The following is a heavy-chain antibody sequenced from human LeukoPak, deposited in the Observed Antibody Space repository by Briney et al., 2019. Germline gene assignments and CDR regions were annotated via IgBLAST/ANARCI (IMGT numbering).Heavy chain of an antibody. J-gene: IGHJ4*02. V-gene: IGHV1-69*06. D-gene: IGHD1-26*01. CDR2: IIPIFGTA. CDR3: AGCGSGSYFENAY. CDR1: GGTFSSYA. Sequence: SVKVSCNASGGTFSSYAISWVRRAPGQGLEWMGGIIPIFGTANYAQKFQGRVTITADKSTSTAYLEVSSPRSEGTVVYYCAGCGSGSYFENAYWGQGTLVTVSS.